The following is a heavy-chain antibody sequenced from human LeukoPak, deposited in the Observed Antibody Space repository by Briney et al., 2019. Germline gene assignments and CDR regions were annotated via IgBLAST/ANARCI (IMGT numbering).Heavy chain of an antibody. Sequence: ASVKVSCKASGYTFTSYGISWVRQAPGQGPEWMGWISAYNGNTNYAQKLQGRVTMTTDTSTSTAYMELRSLRSDDTAVYYCALLATGYGSDAFDIWGQGTMVTVSS. CDR2: ISAYNGNT. CDR1: GYTFTSYG. CDR3: ALLATGYGSDAFDI. D-gene: IGHD3-9*01. J-gene: IGHJ3*02. V-gene: IGHV1-18*01.